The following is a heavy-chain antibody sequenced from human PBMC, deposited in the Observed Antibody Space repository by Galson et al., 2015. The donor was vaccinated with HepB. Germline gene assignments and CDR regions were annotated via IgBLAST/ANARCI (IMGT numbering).Heavy chain of an antibody. Sequence: SETLSLTCTVSGGSISSYYWSWIRQPPGKGLEWIGYIYYSGSTNYNPSLKSRVTILVDTSKNQFSLKLSSVTAADTAVYYCARRGYSGYGIHYFDYWGQGTLVTVSS. V-gene: IGHV4-59*01. CDR3: ARRGYSGYGIHYFDY. J-gene: IGHJ4*02. CDR1: GGSISSYY. CDR2: IYYSGST. D-gene: IGHD5-12*01.